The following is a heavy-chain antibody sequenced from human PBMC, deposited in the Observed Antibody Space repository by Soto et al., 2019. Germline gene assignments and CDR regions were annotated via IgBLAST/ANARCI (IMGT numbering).Heavy chain of an antibody. CDR1: GFTFNSYA. J-gene: IGHJ4*02. V-gene: IGHV3-23*01. Sequence: PGGSLRLSCAASGFTFNSYAMSWVRQAPGKGLEWVSAISGSGGSTYCADSVKGRFTISRDNSKNTLYLQMNSLRAEDTAVYYCAKVRDYGGNPGDFDYWGQGTLVTVSS. CDR3: AKVRDYGGNPGDFDY. CDR2: ISGSGGST. D-gene: IGHD4-17*01.